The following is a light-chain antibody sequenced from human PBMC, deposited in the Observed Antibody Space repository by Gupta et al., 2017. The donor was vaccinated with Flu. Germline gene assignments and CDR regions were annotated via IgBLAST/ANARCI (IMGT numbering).Light chain of an antibody. J-gene: IGLJ2*01. Sequence: SSDVGGYNYVSWYQHHPGKAPKLLISEVDKRTSGVPDRFSGSKSDNTASLTVSGLLADDEAEYYCSSYAGRNNLVIFGGGTKLTVL. CDR3: SSYAGRNNLVI. CDR2: EVD. CDR1: SSDVGGYNY. V-gene: IGLV2-8*01.